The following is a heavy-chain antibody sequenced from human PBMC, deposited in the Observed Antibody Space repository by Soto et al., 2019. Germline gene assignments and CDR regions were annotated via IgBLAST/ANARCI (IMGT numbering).Heavy chain of an antibody. Sequence: GGSLRLSCAASGFTFSSYGMHWVRQAPGKGLEWVAVISYDGSNKYYADSVKGRFTISRDNSKNTLYLQMNSLRAEDTAVYYCAKDISMVRGVITNYDFDYWGQGTLVTVSS. CDR1: GFTFSSYG. D-gene: IGHD3-10*01. J-gene: IGHJ4*02. CDR2: ISYDGSNK. V-gene: IGHV3-30*18. CDR3: AKDISMVRGVITNYDFDY.